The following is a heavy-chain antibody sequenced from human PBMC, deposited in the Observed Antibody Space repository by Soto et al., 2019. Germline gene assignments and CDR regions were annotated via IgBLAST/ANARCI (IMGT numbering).Heavy chain of an antibody. CDR3: AKSGRQFDSGSGCYFYAF. D-gene: IGHD6-19*01. J-gene: IGHJ4*02. Sequence: GGSLRLSCVDSGITFSSYAMSWVRQAPGKGLEWVSTVRGSVFGPVYADSVKGRFTISRDNSKNTVYLQMDSLRDEDTAIYYCAKSGRQFDSGSGCYFYAFWGQGTLVTVSS. V-gene: IGHV3-23*01. CDR1: GITFSSYA. CDR2: VRGSVFGP.